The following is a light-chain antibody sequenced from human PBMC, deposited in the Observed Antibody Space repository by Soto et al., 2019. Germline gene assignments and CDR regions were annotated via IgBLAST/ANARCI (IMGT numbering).Light chain of an antibody. CDR3: QQYNSYPWT. V-gene: IGKV1-5*03. J-gene: IGKJ1*01. CDR1: QSISSW. CDR2: KAS. Sequence: DIQRPQFPSKLPASLGDRVTISGRASQSISSWLAWYQQKPGKAPKLLIYKASSLESGVPSRFSGSGSGTEFTLTISSLQPDDFATHYCQQYNSYPWTFGQGTKVDI.